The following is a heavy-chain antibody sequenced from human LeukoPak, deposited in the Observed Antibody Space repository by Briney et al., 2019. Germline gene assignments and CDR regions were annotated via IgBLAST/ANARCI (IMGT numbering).Heavy chain of an antibody. V-gene: IGHV4-39*01. CDR3: ARHGSLSSGLYI. CDR1: GGSISSGPYY. J-gene: IGHJ4*02. CDR2: IFPSGST. D-gene: IGHD6-19*01. Sequence: SETLSLTCIVSGGSISSGPYYWGWIRQPPGKGLEWIGSIFPSGSTYSNPSLKSRVTISVDTSKNQFSLKLSSVTAADTAVYYCARHGSLSSGLYIRGQGSLVIVPS.